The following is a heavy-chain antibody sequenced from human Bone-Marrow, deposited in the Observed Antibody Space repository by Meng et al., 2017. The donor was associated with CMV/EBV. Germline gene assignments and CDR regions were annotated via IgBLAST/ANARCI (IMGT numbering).Heavy chain of an antibody. D-gene: IGHD3-22*01. CDR2: ITAYTGNT. V-gene: IGHV1-18*01. J-gene: IGHJ4*02. CDR3: ARDYYDSSGYYLYLFDY. Sequence: AQLVQSEVEVKKPGASVKISYKVSGSILSELSIHWVRQAPGKGLECMGWITAYTGNTNYAQNLQGRVTMTTDTSTSTAYLELRSLRSDDTAVYYCARDYYDSSGYYLYLFDYWGQGTLVTVSS. CDR1: GSILSELS.